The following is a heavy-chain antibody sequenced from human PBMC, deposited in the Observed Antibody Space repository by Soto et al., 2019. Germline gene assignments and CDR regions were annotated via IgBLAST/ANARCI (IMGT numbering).Heavy chain of an antibody. CDR1: GFTFSSYA. CDR3: AKDRYGDYVRDAFDI. V-gene: IGHV3-23*01. D-gene: IGHD4-17*01. Sequence: EVQLLESGGGLVQPGWSLRLSCAASGFTFSSYAMSWVRQAPGKGLEWVSAISGSGGSTYYADSVKGRFTISRDNSKNPLYLQMNSLRAEDTAVYYCAKDRYGDYVRDAFDIWGQGTMVTVSS. J-gene: IGHJ3*02. CDR2: ISGSGGST.